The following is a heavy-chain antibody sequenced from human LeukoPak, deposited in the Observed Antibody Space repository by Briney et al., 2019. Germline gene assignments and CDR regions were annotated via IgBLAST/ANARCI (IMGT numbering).Heavy chain of an antibody. V-gene: IGHV5-51*01. D-gene: IGHD6-13*01. CDR3: ARHGIAAATTLYGMDV. Sequence: GESLQISCKGSGYSFTGYWIGWVRQMPGKGLEWMGIIYPGDSDTRYSPSFQGQVTISAHKSISTAYLQWSSLKASDTAMYYCARHGIAAATTLYGMDVWGQGTTVTVSS. J-gene: IGHJ6*02. CDR1: GYSFTGYW. CDR2: IYPGDSDT.